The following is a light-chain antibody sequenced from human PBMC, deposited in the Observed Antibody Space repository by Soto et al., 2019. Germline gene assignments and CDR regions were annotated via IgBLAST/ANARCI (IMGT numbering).Light chain of an antibody. V-gene: IGLV2-14*01. J-gene: IGLJ1*01. CDR1: SSDVGGYNY. CDR3: SSYTSSSIDYV. CDR2: EVS. Sequence: QSALTQPASVSGSPGQSITISCTGTSSDVGGYNYVSWYQQHPGKAPKLMIYEVSNRPSGVSNRFSGSTSGNTASLTISGLQAEDEPDYYCSSYTSSSIDYVFVTGTKLTVL.